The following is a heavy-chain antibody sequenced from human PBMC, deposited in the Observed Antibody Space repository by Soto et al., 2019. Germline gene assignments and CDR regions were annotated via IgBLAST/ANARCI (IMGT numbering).Heavy chain of an antibody. V-gene: IGHV5-51*01. Sequence: GESLKISCKGSGYSFTSYWIGWVRQMPGKGLEWMGIIYPGDSDTRYSPSYQGQVTISAGKSISTAYLQWSSLKASDTAMYYCARSYCSGGSCYSGWDYYYYYGMDVWGQGTTVTVSS. D-gene: IGHD2-15*01. CDR3: ARSYCSGGSCYSGWDYYYYYGMDV. J-gene: IGHJ6*02. CDR1: GYSFTSYW. CDR2: IYPGDSDT.